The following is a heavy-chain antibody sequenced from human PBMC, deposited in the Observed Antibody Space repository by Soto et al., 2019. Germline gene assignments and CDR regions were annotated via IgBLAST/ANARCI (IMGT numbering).Heavy chain of an antibody. V-gene: IGHV3-23*01. J-gene: IGHJ4*02. CDR3: AKPRDSSTWYYFDS. Sequence: EVQLLESGGGLVQPGGSLSLSCTASGFTFSNYAMNWVRQAPGKGLEWVSTISGSGAGTYYADSVEGRFTVSRDNSKNTLYLKMNGLIADDTAVYYCAKPRDSSTWYYFDSWGQGTMVTVSS. CDR1: GFTFSNYA. D-gene: IGHD6-13*01. CDR2: ISGSGAGT.